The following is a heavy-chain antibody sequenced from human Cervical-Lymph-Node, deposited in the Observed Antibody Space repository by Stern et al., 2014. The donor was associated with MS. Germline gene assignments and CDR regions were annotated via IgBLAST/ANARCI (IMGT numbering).Heavy chain of an antibody. CDR1: RFTFNSYG. CDR2: ISNDGSEE. J-gene: IGHJ3*02. CDR3: ASSTLTDAFDI. D-gene: IGHD4-11*01. Sequence: VQLVESGGGVVQPGESLRLSCAASRFTFNSYGMHWVRQSPGKGLEWVSLISNDGSEEYYADSVKGRFTISRDNSKNTLSLEMNSLTLEDTAVYYCASSTLTDAFDIWGQGTLVTVSS. V-gene: IGHV3-30*03.